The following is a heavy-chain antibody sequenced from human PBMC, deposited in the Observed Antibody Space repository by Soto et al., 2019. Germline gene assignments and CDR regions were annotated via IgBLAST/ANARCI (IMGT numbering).Heavy chain of an antibody. Sequence: ASVKVSCKASGYTFTNYAMHWVRQAPGQRLEWMGWINAGNGNTKYSQQFQGRVTITRDTSASTAYMELSSLRSEDTAVYYCARSSGYYYLEDWGQGTLVTVSS. D-gene: IGHD3-22*01. V-gene: IGHV1-3*01. J-gene: IGHJ4*02. CDR1: GYTFTNYA. CDR3: ARSSGYYYLED. CDR2: INAGNGNT.